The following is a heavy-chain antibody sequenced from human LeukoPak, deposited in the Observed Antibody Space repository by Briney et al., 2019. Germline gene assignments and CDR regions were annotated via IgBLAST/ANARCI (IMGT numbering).Heavy chain of an antibody. CDR2: ISGSGGST. D-gene: IGHD3-10*01. V-gene: IGHV3-23*01. CDR1: GFTFSSYG. J-gene: IGHJ4*02. Sequence: GGSLRLSCAASGFTFSSYGMSWVRQAPGKGLEWVSAISGSGGSTYYADSVKGRFTISRDNSKNTLYLQMNSLRAEDTAVYYCAKSAAGLLWFGELFQRGDYWGQGTLVTVSS. CDR3: AKSAAGLLWFGELFQRGDY.